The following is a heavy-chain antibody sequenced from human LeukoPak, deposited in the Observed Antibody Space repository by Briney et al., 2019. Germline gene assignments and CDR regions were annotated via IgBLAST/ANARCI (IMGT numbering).Heavy chain of an antibody. CDR2: INTNTGNP. D-gene: IGHD2-15*01. CDR3: ARDAGRYCSGGSCYRMAYYMDV. J-gene: IGHJ6*03. V-gene: IGHV7-4-1*02. CDR1: GYTFTSYA. Sequence: ASVKVSCKASGYTFTSYAMNWVRQAPGQGLEWMRWINTNTGNPTYAQGFTGRFVFSLDTSVSTAYLQISSLKAEDTAVYYCARDAGRYCSGGSCYRMAYYMDVWGKGTTVTVSS.